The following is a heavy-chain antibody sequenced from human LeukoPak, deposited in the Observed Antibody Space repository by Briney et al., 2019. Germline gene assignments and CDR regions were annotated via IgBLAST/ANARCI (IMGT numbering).Heavy chain of an antibody. CDR3: ARVGKGYSYGPSDY. J-gene: IGHJ4*02. CDR1: GYTFTSYG. Sequence: GASVKVSCKASGYTFTSYGISWVRQAPGQGLEWMGWINPNSGGTNYAQKFQGRVTMTRDTSISTAYMELSRLRSDDTAVYYCARVGKGYSYGPSDYWGQGTLVTVSS. V-gene: IGHV1-2*02. D-gene: IGHD5-18*01. CDR2: INPNSGGT.